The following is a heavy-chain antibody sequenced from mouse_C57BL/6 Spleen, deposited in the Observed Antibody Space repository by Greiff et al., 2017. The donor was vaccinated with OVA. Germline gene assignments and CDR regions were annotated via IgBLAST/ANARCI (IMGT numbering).Heavy chain of an antibody. CDR3: ARYYYGSSPWYFDV. D-gene: IGHD1-1*01. V-gene: IGHV1-81*01. J-gene: IGHJ1*03. Sequence: VKLQESGAELARPGASVKLSCKASGYTFTSYGISWVKQRTGQGLEWIGEIYPRSGNTYYNEKFKGKATLTADKSSSTAYMELRSLTSEDSAVYFCARYYYGSSPWYFDVWGTGTTVTVSS. CDR2: IYPRSGNT. CDR1: GYTFTSYG.